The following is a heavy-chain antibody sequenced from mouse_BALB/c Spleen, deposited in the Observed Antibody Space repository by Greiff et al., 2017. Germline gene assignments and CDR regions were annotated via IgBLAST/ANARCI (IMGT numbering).Heavy chain of an antibody. CDR2: IRNKANGYTT. CDR1: GFTFTDYY. V-gene: IGHV7-3*02. D-gene: IGHD1-1*01. Sequence: EVQGVESGGGLVQPGGSLRLSCATSGFTFTDYYMSWVRQPPGKALEWLGFIRNKANGYTTEYSASVKGRFTISRDNSQSILYLQMNTLRAEDSATYYCARETSITTVVGRFAYWGQGTLVTVSA. CDR3: ARETSITTVVGRFAY. J-gene: IGHJ3*01.